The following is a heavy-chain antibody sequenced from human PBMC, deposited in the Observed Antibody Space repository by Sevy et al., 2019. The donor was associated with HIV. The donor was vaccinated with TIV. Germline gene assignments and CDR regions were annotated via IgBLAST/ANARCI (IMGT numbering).Heavy chain of an antibody. D-gene: IGHD3-10*01. Sequence: SETLSLTCTVSGGSISSYYWSWIRQPPGKGLEWIGYIYYSGSTNYNPSLKSRVTISVDTSKNQFSLKLSSVTAADTAVYYYARETAKYYYGSGSYYNVFDYWGQGTLVTVSS. J-gene: IGHJ4*02. V-gene: IGHV4-59*01. CDR2: IYYSGST. CDR3: ARETAKYYYGSGSYYNVFDY. CDR1: GGSISSYY.